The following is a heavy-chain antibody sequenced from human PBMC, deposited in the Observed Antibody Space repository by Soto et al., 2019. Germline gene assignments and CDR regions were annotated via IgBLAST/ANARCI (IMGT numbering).Heavy chain of an antibody. CDR1: GSSISSYY. Sequence: SETLSLTCTISGSSISSYYWSWIRQPPGKGLEWIGYIYYSGSTNYNPSLKSRVTISVDTPKNQFSLKLSSVTAADTAVYYCARGEDNWNDFAFDIWGQGTMVTVSS. J-gene: IGHJ3*02. V-gene: IGHV4-59*01. CDR2: IYYSGST. D-gene: IGHD1-20*01. CDR3: ARGEDNWNDFAFDI.